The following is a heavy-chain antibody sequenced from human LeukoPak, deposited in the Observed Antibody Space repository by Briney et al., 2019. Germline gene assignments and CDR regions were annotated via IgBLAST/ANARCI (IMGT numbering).Heavy chain of an antibody. D-gene: IGHD3-22*01. V-gene: IGHV3-30*18. CDR3: ANPPNPRYYYDSSGWYYFDY. CDR1: GFTFSSYS. Sequence: QAAGSLRLSCAASGFTFSSYSMNWVRQAPGKGLEWVAVISYDGSNKYYADSVKGRFTISRDNSKNTLYLQMNSLRAEGTAVYYCANPPNPRYYYDSSGWYYFDYWGQGTLVTVSS. J-gene: IGHJ4*02. CDR2: ISYDGSNK.